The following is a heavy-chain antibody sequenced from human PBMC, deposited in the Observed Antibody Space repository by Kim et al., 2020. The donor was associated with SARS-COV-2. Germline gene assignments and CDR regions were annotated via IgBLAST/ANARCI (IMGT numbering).Heavy chain of an antibody. J-gene: IGHJ4*02. CDR2: ISGSGGST. CDR3: ANCRWIQLWIAAAGTEDY. CDR1: GFTFSSYA. V-gene: IGHV3-23*01. Sequence: GGSLRLSCAASGFTFSSYAMSWVRQAPGKGLEWVSAISGSGGSTYYADSVKGRYTISRDNSKNTLYLQMNSLRAEDTAVYYCANCRWIQLWIAAAGTEDYWGQGTLVTVSS. D-gene: IGHD6-13*01.